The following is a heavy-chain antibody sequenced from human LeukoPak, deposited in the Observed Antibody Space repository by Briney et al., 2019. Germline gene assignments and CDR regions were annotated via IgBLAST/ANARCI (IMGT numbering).Heavy chain of an antibody. CDR2: IYYSGST. J-gene: IGHJ4*02. V-gene: IGHV4-59*01. D-gene: IGHD1-26*01. CDR3: ARDLGYPGSGSYKGV. Sequence: PSETLSLTCTVSGGSISSYYWSWIRQPPGKGLEWIGYIYYSGSTNYNPSLKSRVTISVDTSKNQFSLKLSSVTAADTAVYYCARDLGYPGSGSYKGVWGQETLVTVSS. CDR1: GGSISSYY.